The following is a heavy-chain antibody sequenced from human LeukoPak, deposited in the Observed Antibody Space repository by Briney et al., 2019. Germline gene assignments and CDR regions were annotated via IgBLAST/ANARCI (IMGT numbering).Heavy chain of an antibody. CDR2: RHYSGST. CDR1: GGSVSSGNYY. V-gene: IGHV4-61*01. D-gene: IGHD3-22*01. J-gene: IGHJ4*02. CDR3: ARDPSGYFDY. Sequence: SETLSLTCTVSGGSVSSGNYYWSWIRQPPGKGLEWIGYRHYSGSTNYNPSLKSRVTISVDTSKNQFSLKLSSVTAADTAVYYCARDPSGYFDYWGQGTLATVSP.